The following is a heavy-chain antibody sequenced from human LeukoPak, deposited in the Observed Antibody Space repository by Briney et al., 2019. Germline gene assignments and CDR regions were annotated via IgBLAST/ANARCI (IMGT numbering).Heavy chain of an antibody. V-gene: IGHV3-7*01. Sequence: LAGGSLRLSCATSGFTFGTYWMSWVRQAPGKGLEWVANIKQDGSEKYYVDSVKGRFTISRDSAENSLFLQMNSLSAEDTAMYYCVRGTNTFFAGWFDPWGQGTQVTVSS. CDR2: IKQDGSEK. J-gene: IGHJ5*02. D-gene: IGHD2-2*01. CDR1: GFTFGTYW. CDR3: VRGTNTFFAGWFDP.